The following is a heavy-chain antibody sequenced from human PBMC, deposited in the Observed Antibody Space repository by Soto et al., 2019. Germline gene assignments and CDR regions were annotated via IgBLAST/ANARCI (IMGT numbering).Heavy chain of an antibody. V-gene: IGHV1-18*01. CDR2: ITTDKGKT. Sequence: QVQLVQSGPEVKKPGASVKVSCKTSGYTFTSYGITWVRQAPGQGLEWMGWITTDKGKTTYAQKFQGRVTMTTDTSKSTAYMELRSLRSDDTAEYYCATRSPAFDYWGQGTLVTVSS. CDR1: GYTFTSYG. CDR3: ATRSPAFDY. J-gene: IGHJ4*02.